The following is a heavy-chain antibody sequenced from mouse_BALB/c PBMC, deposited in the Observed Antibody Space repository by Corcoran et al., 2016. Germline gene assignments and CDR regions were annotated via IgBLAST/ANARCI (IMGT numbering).Heavy chain of an antibody. CDR1: GFSLSTSGMG. V-gene: IGHV8-12*01. Sequence: QVTLKESGPGILQPSQTLSLTCSFSGFSLSTSGMGVSWIRQPSGKGLEWLAHIYWDDDKRYNPSLQSRLTISKDTSSNQVFLKITSVDTADTATYYCARRTTATDFDYWGQGTTLTVSS. CDR3: ARRTTATDFDY. J-gene: IGHJ2*01. D-gene: IGHD1-2*01. CDR2: IYWDDDK.